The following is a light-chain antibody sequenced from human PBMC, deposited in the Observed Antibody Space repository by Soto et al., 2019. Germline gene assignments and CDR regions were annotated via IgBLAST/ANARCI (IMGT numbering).Light chain of an antibody. V-gene: IGLV1-40*01. Sequence: QLVLTQPPSGSGAPGQRVTISCTGSSSNIGAGYDVHWYQQLPGKAPKLLIYGNSNRPSGVPDRFSGSKSGTSASLAITGLQAEDEADYYCQSYDSSLSGYVFGTGTKLTVL. CDR2: GNS. CDR3: QSYDSSLSGYV. CDR1: SSNIGAGYD. J-gene: IGLJ1*01.